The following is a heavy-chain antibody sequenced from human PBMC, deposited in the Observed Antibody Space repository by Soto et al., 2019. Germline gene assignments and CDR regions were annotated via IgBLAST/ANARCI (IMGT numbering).Heavy chain of an antibody. CDR3: ARCGFKVVRYCSGGSCYSCGMDV. CDR2: INHSGST. D-gene: IGHD2-15*01. Sequence: SETLSLTCAVYGGSFSGYYWSWIRQPPGKGLEWIGEINHSGSTNYNPSLKSRVTISVDTSKNQFSLKLSSVTAADTAVYYCARCGFKVVRYCSGGSCYSCGMDVWGQGTTVTVSS. V-gene: IGHV4-34*01. J-gene: IGHJ6*02. CDR1: GGSFSGYY.